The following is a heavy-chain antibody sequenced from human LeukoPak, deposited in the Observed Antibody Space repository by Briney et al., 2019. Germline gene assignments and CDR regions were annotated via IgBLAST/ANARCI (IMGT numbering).Heavy chain of an antibody. D-gene: IGHD3-16*01. V-gene: IGHV1-69*13. CDR2: IIPIFGTA. CDR3: ASAVGEIMAKRRYYYYYGMDV. CDR1: GGTFSSYA. J-gene: IGHJ6*02. Sequence: SVKVSCKASGGTFSSYAISWVRQAPGQGLEWMGGIIPIFGTANYAQKFQGRVTITADESTSTAYMELSSLRSEDTAVYYCASAVGEIMAKRRYYYYYGMDVRGQGTTVTVSS.